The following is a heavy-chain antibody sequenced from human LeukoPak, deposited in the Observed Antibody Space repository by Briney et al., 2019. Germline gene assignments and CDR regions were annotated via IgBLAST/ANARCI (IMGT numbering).Heavy chain of an antibody. V-gene: IGHV3-23*01. CDR3: AKGYSGYDFSFDY. Sequence: GGSLRLSCAASGFTFSSYXXXXXRQAPGKGLEXVSAISGSGGSTYYADSVKGRFTISRDNSKNTLYLQMNSLRAEDTAVYYCAKGYSGYDFSFDYWGQGTLVTVSS. D-gene: IGHD5-12*01. J-gene: IGHJ4*02. CDR1: GFTFSSYX. CDR2: ISGSGGST.